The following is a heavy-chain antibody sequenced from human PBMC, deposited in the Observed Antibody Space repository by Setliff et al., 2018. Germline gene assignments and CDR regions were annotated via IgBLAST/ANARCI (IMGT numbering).Heavy chain of an antibody. V-gene: IGHV4-59*08. CDR1: DPITSYY. J-gene: IGHJ4*02. Sequence: SETLSLTCPQESLRDPITSYYWSWIRQSPGRGLEWIGYIYYSGSSTYNPSLDGRVTLSIDTSKNQFSLNLTSVTAADTAVYFCARRRWAQFFDYWGQGILVTVSS. CDR2: IYYSGSS. CDR3: ARRRWAQFFDY. D-gene: IGHD1-26*01.